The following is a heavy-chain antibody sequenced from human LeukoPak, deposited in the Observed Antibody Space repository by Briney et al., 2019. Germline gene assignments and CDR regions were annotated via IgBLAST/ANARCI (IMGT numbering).Heavy chain of an antibody. D-gene: IGHD3-22*01. Sequence: GGSLRLSCAASGFTFSSYAMHWVRQAPGKGLEYVSAISSNGGGTYYANSVKGRFTISRDNSKNTLYLQMGSLRAEDMAVYYCARDVDYYDSSGYYGFGAYWGQGTLVTVSS. J-gene: IGHJ4*02. CDR1: GFTFSSYA. V-gene: IGHV3-64*01. CDR2: ISSNGGGT. CDR3: ARDVDYYDSSGYYGFGAY.